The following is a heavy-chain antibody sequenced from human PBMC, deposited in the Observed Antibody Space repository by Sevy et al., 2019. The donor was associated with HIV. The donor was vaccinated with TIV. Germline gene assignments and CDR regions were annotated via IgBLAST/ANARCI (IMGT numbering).Heavy chain of an antibody. CDR3: ARGPPDGSYDYFDS. D-gene: IGHD3-10*01. Sequence: GGSLRLSCAASGFTFSTYNTNWVRQAPGKGLEWVSSISGLSNYIYYADSMKGRFTIPRDNAKNTLNLQMNSLRGGDTAVYFCARGPPDGSYDYFDSWGQGILVTVSS. CDR1: GFTFSTYN. J-gene: IGHJ4*02. CDR2: ISGLSNYI. V-gene: IGHV3-21*06.